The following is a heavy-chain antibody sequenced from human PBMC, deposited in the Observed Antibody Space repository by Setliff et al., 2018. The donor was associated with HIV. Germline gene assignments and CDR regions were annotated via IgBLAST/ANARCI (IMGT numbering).Heavy chain of an antibody. J-gene: IGHJ3*02. D-gene: IGHD3-22*01. CDR1: GGSFSGYY. CDR2: INHSGST. Sequence: KTSETLSLTCAVYGGSFSGYYWSWIRQPPGKGLEWIAEINHSGSTNYNPSLKSRVTISVDTSKNQFSLKLTSVNAADTAVYYLARGHFHDSNGYYLRAFDIWGQGTMGTVSS. V-gene: IGHV4-34*01. CDR3: ARGHFHDSNGYYLRAFDI.